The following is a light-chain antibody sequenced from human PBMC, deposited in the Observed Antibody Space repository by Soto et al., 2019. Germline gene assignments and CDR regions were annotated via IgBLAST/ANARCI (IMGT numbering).Light chain of an antibody. CDR1: SSDVGTYNR. CDR3: NSQADRSTLI. Sequence: QSALTQPASVSGSPGQSITISCTGTSSDVGTYNRVSWYQQHPGQAPRLMIYDVSNRPSEVSNRFSASKSSNTASLTISGLQADDEANYYCNSQADRSTLIFGGGTKLTVL. CDR2: DVS. J-gene: IGLJ2*01. V-gene: IGLV2-14*03.